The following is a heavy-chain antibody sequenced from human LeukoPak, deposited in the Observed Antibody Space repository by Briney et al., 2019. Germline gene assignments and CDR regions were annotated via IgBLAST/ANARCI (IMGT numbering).Heavy chain of an antibody. V-gene: IGHV3-30*04. CDR2: ISYDGSNK. D-gene: IGHD7-27*01. CDR3: ARDSGGSNWGDY. Sequence: GGSLRLSCAASGFTFSSYAMHWVHQAPGKGLEWVAVISYDGSNKYYADSVKGRFTISRDNSKNTLYLQMNSLRAEDTAVYYCARDSGGSNWGDYWGQGTLVTVSS. CDR1: GFTFSSYA. J-gene: IGHJ4*02.